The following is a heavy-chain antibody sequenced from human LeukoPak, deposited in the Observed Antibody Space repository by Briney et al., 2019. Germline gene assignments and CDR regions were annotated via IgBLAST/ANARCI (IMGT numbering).Heavy chain of an antibody. CDR2: TYYRSKWYN. V-gene: IGHV6-1*01. CDR3: ARVEPSSSGWYRWFDP. Sequence: SQTLSLTCAISGDSVSSNSAAWNWIRQSPSRGLEWLGRTYYRSKWYNDYAVSVKSRITINADTSKNQFSLQLNSVTPEDTAVYYCARVEPSSSGWYRWFDPWGQGTLVTVSS. J-gene: IGHJ5*02. CDR1: GDSVSSNSAA. D-gene: IGHD6-19*01.